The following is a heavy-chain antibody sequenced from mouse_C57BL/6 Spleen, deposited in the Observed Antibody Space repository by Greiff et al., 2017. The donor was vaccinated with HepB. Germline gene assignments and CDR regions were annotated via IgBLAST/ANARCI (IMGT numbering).Heavy chain of an antibody. CDR3: AREVRGEEY. J-gene: IGHJ4*01. Sequence: QVQLQQPGAELVMPGASVKLSCKASGYTFTSYWMHWVKQRPGQGLEWIGEIDPSDSYTNYNQKFKGKSTLTVDKSSSTAYMKLSSLTAEEVAVYYSAREVRGEEYWGKGTSVTVAS. CDR2: IDPSDSYT. CDR1: GYTFTSYW. V-gene: IGHV1-69*01.